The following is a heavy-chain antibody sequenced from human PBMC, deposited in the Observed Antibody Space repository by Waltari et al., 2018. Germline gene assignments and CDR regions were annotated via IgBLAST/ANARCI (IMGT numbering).Heavy chain of an antibody. D-gene: IGHD5-18*01. CDR1: GGTFSSYA. V-gene: IGHV1-69*12. CDR2: SIPIFGTA. Sequence: QVQLVQSGAEVKKPGSSVKVSCKASGGTFSSYAISWVRQAPGQGLEWMGGSIPIFGTANYERKFQGRVTITADESTSTAYMELSSLRSEDTAVYYCARDFLYTAMVTSYYYYGMDVWGQGTTVTVSS. J-gene: IGHJ6*02. CDR3: ARDFLYTAMVTSYYYYGMDV.